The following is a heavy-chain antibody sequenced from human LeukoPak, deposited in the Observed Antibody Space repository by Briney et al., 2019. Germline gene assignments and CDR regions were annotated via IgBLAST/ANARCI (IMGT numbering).Heavy chain of an antibody. CDR1: GGSISSGGYS. Sequence: SQTLSLTCAVSGGSISSGGYSWSWIRQPPGKGLEWIGSIYHSGSTNYNPSLKSRVTISVDKSKNQFSLKLSSVTAADTAVYYCARVKGLHTMVRGVMGGWGQGTLVTVSS. V-gene: IGHV4-30-2*01. CDR3: ARVKGLHTMVRGVMGG. J-gene: IGHJ4*02. D-gene: IGHD3-10*01. CDR2: IYHSGST.